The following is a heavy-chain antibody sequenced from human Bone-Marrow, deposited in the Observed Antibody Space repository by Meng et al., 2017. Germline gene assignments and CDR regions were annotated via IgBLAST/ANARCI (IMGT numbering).Heavy chain of an antibody. CDR2: IYYSGST. CDR1: GGSISSGNHY. J-gene: IGHJ2*01. Sequence: VQLQQVGAGLLKPSGTLPLTGTVSGGSISSGNHYWSWIRQHPGKGLEYIGYIYYSGSTYYNPSLKSRVIISVDTSKNQFSLRLNSVTAADTAVYYCASLYGDSSVWYLDLWGRGTLVTVSS. CDR3: ASLYGDSSVWYLDL. D-gene: IGHD4-17*01. V-gene: IGHV4-31*03.